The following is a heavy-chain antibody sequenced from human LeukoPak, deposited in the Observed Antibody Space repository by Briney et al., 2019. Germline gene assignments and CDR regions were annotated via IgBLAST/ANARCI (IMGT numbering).Heavy chain of an antibody. V-gene: IGHV3-33*01. CDR2: IWYDGSNK. J-gene: IGHJ4*02. Sequence: GGSLRLSCAASGFTFSSYGMHWVRQAPGKGLEWVAIIWYDGSNKYYADSVKGRFTISRDNARNSLYLQMNSLRDEDTAVYYCARSGGRRAAAGNFDYWGQGTLVTVSS. D-gene: IGHD6-13*01. CDR1: GFTFSSYG. CDR3: ARSGGRRAAAGNFDY.